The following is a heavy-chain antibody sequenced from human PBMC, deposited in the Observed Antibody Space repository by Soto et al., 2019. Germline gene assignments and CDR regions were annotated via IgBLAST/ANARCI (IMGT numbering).Heavy chain of an antibody. CDR1: GGSISTYY. D-gene: IGHD6-19*01. CDR2: IYPSGYT. J-gene: IGHJ5*02. V-gene: IGHV4-4*07. CDR3: ARETVARTDNWFGN. Sequence: SETVSLTCTFSGGSISTYYWNWIRHHAGKKLAWSSRIYPSGYTKAKPSVTSRVTMSLPTYKRQFFLPLRPVTAQHTDVYYCARETVARTDNWFGNWGPGILVNISS.